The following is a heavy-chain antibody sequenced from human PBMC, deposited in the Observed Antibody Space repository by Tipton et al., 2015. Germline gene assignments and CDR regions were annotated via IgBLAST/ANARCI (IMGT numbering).Heavy chain of an antibody. V-gene: IGHV1-69*01. Sequence: QSGAEVKKPGSSVKVSCKAYGGTFSTYSISWVRQAPGQGLEWMGGIIPIFATGYYAQKFQGRVTITADESTSTVNMDLSSLRSADTAVYYCAGGEQHLPLDNWGQGTLVTVSS. D-gene: IGHD1/OR15-1a*01. CDR1: GGTFSTYS. CDR2: IIPIFATG. J-gene: IGHJ4*02. CDR3: AGGEQHLPLDN.